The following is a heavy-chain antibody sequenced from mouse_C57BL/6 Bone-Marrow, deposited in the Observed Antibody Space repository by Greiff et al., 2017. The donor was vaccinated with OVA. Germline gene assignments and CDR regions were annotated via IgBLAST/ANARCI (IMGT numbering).Heavy chain of an antibody. CDR2: IWSGGST. J-gene: IGHJ4*01. V-gene: IGHV2-2*01. CDR1: GFSLTSYG. CDR3: ATLYGNYEEGAMDY. D-gene: IGHD2-1*01. Sequence: QVQLKQSGPGLVQPSQSLSITCTVSGFSLTSYGVHWVRQSPGKGLEWLGVIWSGGSTDYNAAFISRLSISKDNSKSQVFFKMNSLQADDTAIYYCATLYGNYEEGAMDYWGQGTSVTVSS.